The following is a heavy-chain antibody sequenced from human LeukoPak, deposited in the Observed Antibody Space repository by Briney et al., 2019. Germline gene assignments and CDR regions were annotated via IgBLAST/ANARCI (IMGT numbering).Heavy chain of an antibody. D-gene: IGHD2-15*01. V-gene: IGHV3-23*01. CDR2: ISGSGGST. CDR3: ARDGGNDLGYCSGGSCSGSGGMDV. J-gene: IGHJ6*02. CDR1: GFTFSSYA. Sequence: GGSLRLSCAASGFTFSSYAMSWVRQAPGKGLEWVSAISGSGGSTYYADSVKGRFTISRDNAKNSLYLQMNSLRIEDTAVYYCARDGGNDLGYCSGGSCSGSGGMDVWGQGTTVTVSS.